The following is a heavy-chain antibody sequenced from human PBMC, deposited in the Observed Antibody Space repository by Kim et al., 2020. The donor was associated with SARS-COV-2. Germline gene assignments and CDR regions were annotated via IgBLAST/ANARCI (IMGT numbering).Heavy chain of an antibody. J-gene: IGHJ4*02. D-gene: IGHD1-26*01. V-gene: IGHV3-30*18. CDR2: ISWDGRDK. CDR3: LKDAAIVRGNEESGS. Sequence: GGSLRLSCAASGFSFSSYAIQWVRQAPGKRLEWVAIISWDGRDKNYGDSVKGRFTVSRDNLKSTLYLQMNSLRLEDTAVYYCLKDAAIVRGNEESGSWGQGTLVTVSS. CDR1: GFSFSSYA.